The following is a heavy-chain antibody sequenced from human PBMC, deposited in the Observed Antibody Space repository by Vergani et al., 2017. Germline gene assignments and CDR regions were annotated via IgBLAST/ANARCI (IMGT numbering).Heavy chain of an antibody. CDR2: ISYDGSNK. J-gene: IGHJ6*02. Sequence: QVQLVESGGGVVQPGRSLRLSCAASGFTFSSYGMHWVRQAPGKGLEWVAVISYDGSNKYYADSVKGRFTISRDNSKNTLYLQMNSLRAEDTAVYYCARDLLRVYYGSGSSLGYYYYGMDVWGQGP. V-gene: IGHV3-30*03. D-gene: IGHD3-10*01. CDR1: GFTFSSYG. CDR3: ARDLLRVYYGSGSSLGYYYYGMDV.